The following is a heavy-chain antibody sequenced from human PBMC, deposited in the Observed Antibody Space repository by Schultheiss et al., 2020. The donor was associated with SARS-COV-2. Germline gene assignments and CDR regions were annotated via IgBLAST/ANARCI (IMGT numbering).Heavy chain of an antibody. V-gene: IGHV3-66*02. D-gene: IGHD3-16*01. J-gene: IGHJ4*02. CDR2: IYSGGST. Sequence: GGSLRLSCTASGFTVSSNYMSWVRQAPGKGLEWVSVIYSGGSTYYADSVKGRFTISRDNSKNTLYLQMNSLRAEDTAVYYCARESGGGASHVWGQGTLVTVSS. CDR1: GFTVSSNY. CDR3: ARESGGGASHV.